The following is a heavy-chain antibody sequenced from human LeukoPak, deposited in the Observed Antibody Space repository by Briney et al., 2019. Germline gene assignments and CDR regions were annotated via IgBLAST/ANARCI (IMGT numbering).Heavy chain of an antibody. J-gene: IGHJ4*02. D-gene: IGHD3-22*01. CDR3: ARGGIKSGYYAINGDF. V-gene: IGHV1-18*04. CDR2: ISGYNGYT. Sequence: GGSLKIPCKGSGYSFTSFWIGWVRQAPGQGLEWMRWISGYNGYTNFAPQLQGRVPITKNPSTSTAYMEMRSLKPSETAVIYCARGGIKSGYYAINGDFWGQGTLVTVSS. CDR1: GYSFTSFW.